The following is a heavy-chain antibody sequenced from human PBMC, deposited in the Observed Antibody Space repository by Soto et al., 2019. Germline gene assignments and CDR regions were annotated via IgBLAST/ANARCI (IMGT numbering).Heavy chain of an antibody. CDR3: ARQQLLPLYYALDV. D-gene: IGHD6-13*01. Sequence: SETLSLTCNVSGGSISGYYWSWIRQPPGKGLEYIGYIYYRGSTNYNPSLESRVTMSVDTSRNQFSLKVNSVTAADTAVYYCARQQLLPLYYALDVWGQGTTVTVSS. CDR1: GGSISGYY. CDR2: IYYRGST. J-gene: IGHJ6*02. V-gene: IGHV4-59*01.